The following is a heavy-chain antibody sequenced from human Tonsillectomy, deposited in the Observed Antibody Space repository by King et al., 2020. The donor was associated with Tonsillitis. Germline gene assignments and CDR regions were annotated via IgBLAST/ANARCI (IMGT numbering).Heavy chain of an antibody. CDR1: GFTFSSYA. D-gene: IGHD3-3*01. V-gene: IGHV3-23*04. Sequence: VQLVESGGGLVQPGGSLRLSCAASGFTFSSYAMSWVRQAPGKGMEWVSAISGSGGSTYYADSGKGRFTISRDNSKNTLYLQMHSLRAGDTAVYYLAKLEEGRLPITKGSSKSELYPQTNSLRAEDAAVYYCGKARTIFGYYFDYWGQGTLVAVSS. J-gene: IGHJ4*02. CDR2: ISGSGGST. CDR3: AKLEEGRLPITKGSSKSELYPQTNSLRAEDAAVYYCGKARTIFGYYFDY.